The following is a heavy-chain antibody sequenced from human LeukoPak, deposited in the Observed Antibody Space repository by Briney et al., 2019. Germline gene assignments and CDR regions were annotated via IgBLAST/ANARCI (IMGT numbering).Heavy chain of an antibody. V-gene: IGHV3-23*01. CDR3: AKASGSTGYYYFDS. D-gene: IGHD3-22*01. CDR2: ISGSGNSA. CDR1: GFTFSNYA. Sequence: AGGSLRLSCAASGFTFSNYAMSWVRQTPGKGLEWVSAISGSGNSAYYADSVKGRFTISRDTSKNTLFLQIDSPRAEDTAVYYCAKASGSTGYYYFDSWGQGTLVTVSS. J-gene: IGHJ4*02.